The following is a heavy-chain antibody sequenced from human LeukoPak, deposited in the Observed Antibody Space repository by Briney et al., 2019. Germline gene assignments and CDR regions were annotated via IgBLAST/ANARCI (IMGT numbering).Heavy chain of an antibody. CDR1: GGSISSSSYY. Sequence: SETLPLTCTVSGGSISSSSYYWGWIRQPPGKGLEWIGSIYYSGSTSYNPSLKSRVTISVDTSKNQFSLKLSSVTAADTAVYYCARRVVITPRTIAAFDYWGQGTLVTVSS. V-gene: IGHV4-39*01. D-gene: IGHD3-9*01. CDR2: IYYSGST. J-gene: IGHJ4*02. CDR3: ARRVVITPRTIAAFDY.